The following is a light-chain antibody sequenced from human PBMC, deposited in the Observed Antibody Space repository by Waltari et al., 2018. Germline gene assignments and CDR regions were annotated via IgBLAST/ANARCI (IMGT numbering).Light chain of an antibody. J-gene: IGKJ3*01. CDR1: QSISSY. Sequence: DIQMTQSPSSLSVSVVDRVTITCRASQSISSYLNWYQQKPGKAPKLLIYAASSLQSGVPSRFSGSGSGTDFTLTISSLQPEDFATYYCQQSYSTPRTFGPGTKVDIK. CDR2: AAS. V-gene: IGKV1-39*01. CDR3: QQSYSTPRT.